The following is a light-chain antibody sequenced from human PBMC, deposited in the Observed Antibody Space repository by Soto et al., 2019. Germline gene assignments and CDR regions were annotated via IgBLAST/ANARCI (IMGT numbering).Light chain of an antibody. J-gene: IGLJ2*01. CDR2: ENN. V-gene: IGLV6-57*02. CDR1: SVRIASNY. CDR3: QSYDHTNVV. Sequence: NFMLTQPHSVSESPGKTVTISCTGSSVRIASNYVQWYQQRPGSAPTTVIYENNQRPSGVPDRFSGSIDSSSNSASLTISGLKTEDEADYYCQSYDHTNVVFGGGTKVTVL.